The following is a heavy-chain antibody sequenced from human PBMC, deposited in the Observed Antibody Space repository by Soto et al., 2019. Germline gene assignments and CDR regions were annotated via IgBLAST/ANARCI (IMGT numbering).Heavy chain of an antibody. Sequence: PGESLKISCKGSGYSFTSYWIGWVRQMPGKGLEWMGIIYPGDSDTRYSPSFQGQVTISADKSISTAYLQWSSLKASDTAMYYCARRKSGDTATNYYYYYGMDVWGQGTTVTVSS. V-gene: IGHV5-51*01. CDR3: ARRKSGDTATNYYYYYGMDV. CDR2: IYPGDSDT. D-gene: IGHD5-18*01. CDR1: GYSFTSYW. J-gene: IGHJ6*02.